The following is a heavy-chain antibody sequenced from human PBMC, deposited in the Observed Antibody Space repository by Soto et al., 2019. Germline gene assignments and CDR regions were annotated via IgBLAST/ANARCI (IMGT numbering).Heavy chain of an antibody. J-gene: IGHJ4*02. CDR2: INAGNGNT. D-gene: IGHD6-25*01. Sequence: ASVKVSCQASGYTFTTYVIHWVRQAPGQRLEWMGWINAGNGNTKYSQNFMGRVSLTRDTSATTAYMEVGSLRSEDTAVYYCARGSGAHYNSGTLLDWGQGTRVTVSS. CDR1: GYTFTTYV. V-gene: IGHV1-3*01. CDR3: ARGSGAHYNSGTLLD.